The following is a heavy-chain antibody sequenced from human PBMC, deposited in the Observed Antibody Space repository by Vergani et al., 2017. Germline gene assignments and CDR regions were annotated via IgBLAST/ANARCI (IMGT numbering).Heavy chain of an antibody. J-gene: IGHJ3*02. CDR2: ISWNSGSI. D-gene: IGHD3-3*01. V-gene: IGHV3-9*01. Sequence: EVQLVESGGGLVQPGRSLRLSCAASGFTFDDYAMHWVRQAPGKGLEWVSGISWNSGSIGYADSVKGRFTISRDNAKNSLYLQMNSLRAEDTAVYYCAKVQLRFLEWLLEGAFDIWGQGTMVTVSS. CDR1: GFTFDDYA. CDR3: AKVQLRFLEWLLEGAFDI.